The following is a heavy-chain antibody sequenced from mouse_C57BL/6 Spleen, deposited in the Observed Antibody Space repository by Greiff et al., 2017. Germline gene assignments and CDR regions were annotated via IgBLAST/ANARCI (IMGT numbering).Heavy chain of an antibody. J-gene: IGHJ3*01. CDR2: ISYDGSN. Sequence: EESGPGLVKPSQSLSLTCSVTGYSITSGYYWNWIRQFPGNKLEWMGYISYDGSNNYNPSLKKRISITRDTSKNQFFLKLNSVTTEDTATYYCARGYYGSSQFAYWGQGTLVTVSA. V-gene: IGHV3-6*01. D-gene: IGHD1-1*01. CDR3: ARGYYGSSQFAY. CDR1: GYSITSGYY.